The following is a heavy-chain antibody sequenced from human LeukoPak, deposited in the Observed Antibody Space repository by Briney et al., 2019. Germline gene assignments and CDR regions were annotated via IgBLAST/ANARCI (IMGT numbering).Heavy chain of an antibody. Sequence: PSETLSLTCAVYGGSFSGYYWSWIRQPPGKGLEWIGEINHSGSTNYNPSLKSRVTISVDTSKNQFSLKLSSVTAADTAVYYCARYVAAAGSTSWGQGTLVTVSS. J-gene: IGHJ4*02. CDR1: GGSFSGYY. CDR2: INHSGST. V-gene: IGHV4-34*01. CDR3: ARYVAAAGSTS. D-gene: IGHD6-13*01.